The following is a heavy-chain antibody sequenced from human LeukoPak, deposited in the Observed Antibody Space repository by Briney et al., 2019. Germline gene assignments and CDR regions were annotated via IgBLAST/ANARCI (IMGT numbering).Heavy chain of an antibody. CDR2: ISGSGGST. J-gene: IGHJ4*02. CDR3: AKSLHGSGSYFSHETLFDY. CDR1: GFTFSSYA. D-gene: IGHD3-10*01. V-gene: IGHV3-23*01. Sequence: PGGSLRLSCAASGFTFSSYAMSWVRQAPGKGLEWVSAISGSGGSTYYADSVKGRFTISRDNSKNTLYLQMNSLRAEDTAVYYCAKSLHGSGSYFSHETLFDYWGQGTLVTVSS.